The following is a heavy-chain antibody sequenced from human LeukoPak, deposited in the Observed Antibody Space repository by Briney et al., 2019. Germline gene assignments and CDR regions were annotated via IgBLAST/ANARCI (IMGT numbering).Heavy chain of an antibody. CDR2: ISSSSSYI. D-gene: IGHD3-3*01. CDR3: ARVSNDFWSGYTYYYYMDV. V-gene: IGHV3-21*01. CDR1: GFTFSSYS. J-gene: IGHJ6*03. Sequence: GGSLRLSCAASGFTFSSYSTNWVRQAPGKGLEWVSSISSSSSYIYYADSMKGRFTISRDNAKNSLYLQMNSLRAEDTAVYYCARVSNDFWSGYTYYYYMDVWGKGTTVTVSS.